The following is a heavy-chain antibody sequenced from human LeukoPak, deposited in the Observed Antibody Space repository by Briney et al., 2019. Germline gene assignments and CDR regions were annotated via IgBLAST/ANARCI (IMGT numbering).Heavy chain of an antibody. CDR2: INPSGGST. CDR3: ASIGFHYYGSGSYHNRDDY. Sequence: ASVKVSCKASGYTFTGYYMHWVRQAPGQGLEWMGIINPSGGSTSYAQKFQGRVTMTRDTSTSTVYMELSSLRSEDTAVYYCASIGFHYYGSGSYHNRDDYWGQGTLVTVSS. D-gene: IGHD3-10*01. CDR1: GYTFTGYY. V-gene: IGHV1-46*03. J-gene: IGHJ4*02.